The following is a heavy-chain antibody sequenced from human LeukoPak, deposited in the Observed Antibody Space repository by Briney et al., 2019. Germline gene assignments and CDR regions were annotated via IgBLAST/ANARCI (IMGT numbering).Heavy chain of an antibody. Sequence: GGSLRLSCAASGFTFSSYSMNWVRQAPGKGLEWVSSIGSSRSYIYYADSVKGRFSISRDNAKNSLYLQMNSLRAEDTAVYYCARGATVRTPPLDYWGQGTLVTVSS. V-gene: IGHV3-21*01. D-gene: IGHD4-23*01. J-gene: IGHJ4*02. CDR3: ARGATVRTPPLDY. CDR1: GFTFSSYS. CDR2: IGSSRSYI.